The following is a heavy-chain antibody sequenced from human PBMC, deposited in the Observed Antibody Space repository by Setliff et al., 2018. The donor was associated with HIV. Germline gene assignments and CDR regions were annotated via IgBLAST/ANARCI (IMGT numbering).Heavy chain of an antibody. CDR3: ARDMTNYYDRSGSFGWLAP. J-gene: IGHJ5*02. Sequence: SETLSLTCSVSGGSISGSSYYWGWIRQPPGKGLEWIGSVYHSGSTYYNPSLKSRVTISVDKSKNQFSVKLRSVTAADTAVYYCARDMTNYYDRSGSFGWLAPWGQGTPVTVSS. D-gene: IGHD3-22*01. CDR2: VYHSGST. CDR1: GGSISGSSYY. V-gene: IGHV4-39*07.